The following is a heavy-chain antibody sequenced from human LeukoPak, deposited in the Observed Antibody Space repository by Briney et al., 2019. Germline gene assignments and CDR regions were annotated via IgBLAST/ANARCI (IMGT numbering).Heavy chain of an antibody. CDR2: LNPSGGSS. CDR3: ASVYKHGMDV. V-gene: IGHV1-46*01. CDR1: GYTFTSYY. D-gene: IGHD5-24*01. J-gene: IGHJ6*02. Sequence: GASVKVSCKASGYTFTSYYMHWVRQALGQGLEWMAILNPSGGSSNYAQKFQGRATLTRATSTGTVYMELSSLRSEDTAVYYCASVYKHGMDVWGQGTTVIVSS.